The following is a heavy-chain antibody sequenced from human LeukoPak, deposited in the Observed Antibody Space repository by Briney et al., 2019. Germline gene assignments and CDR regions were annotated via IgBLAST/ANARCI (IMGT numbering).Heavy chain of an antibody. V-gene: IGHV1-18*01. CDR2: ISAYNGNT. CDR3: ARVVPAATTAGPIDY. D-gene: IGHD2-2*01. Sequence: GASVKVSCKASGYTFTSYGISCVRQAPGQGLEWMGWISAYNGNTNYAQKLQGRVTMTTDTSTSTAYMELRSLRSDDTAVYYCARVVPAATTAGPIDYWGQGTLVTVSS. CDR1: GYTFTSYG. J-gene: IGHJ4*02.